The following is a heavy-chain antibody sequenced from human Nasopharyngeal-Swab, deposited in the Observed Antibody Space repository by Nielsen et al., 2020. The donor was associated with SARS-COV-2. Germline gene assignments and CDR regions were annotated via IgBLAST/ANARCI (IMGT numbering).Heavy chain of an antibody. CDR3: ARAVPYGDYAYYFDY. V-gene: IGHV3-30-3*01. Sequence: GESLKISCAASGFTFSSYAMHWVRQAPGKGLEWVAVISYDGSNKYYADSVKGRFTISRDNSKNTLYLQMNSLRVEDTAVYYCARAVPYGDYAYYFDYWGQGTLVTVSS. J-gene: IGHJ4*02. D-gene: IGHD4-17*01. CDR2: ISYDGSNK. CDR1: GFTFSSYA.